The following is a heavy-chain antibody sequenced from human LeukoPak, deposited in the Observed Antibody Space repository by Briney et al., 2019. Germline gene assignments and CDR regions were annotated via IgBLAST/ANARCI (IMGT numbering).Heavy chain of an antibody. D-gene: IGHD3-3*01. CDR2: IIPILGIA. CDR3: ARSWYYDFWSGSPFDY. J-gene: IGHJ4*02. CDR1: GGTFSSHA. V-gene: IGHV1-69*04. Sequence: SVKVSCKASGGTFSSHAISWVRQAPGQGLEWMGRIIPILGIANYAQKFQGRVTITADKSTSTAYMELSSLRSEDTAVYYCARSWYYDFWSGSPFDYWGQGTLVTVSS.